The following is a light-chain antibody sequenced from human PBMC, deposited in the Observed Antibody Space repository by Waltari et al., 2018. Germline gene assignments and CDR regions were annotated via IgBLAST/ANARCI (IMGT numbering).Light chain of an antibody. CDR3: SSYTTSSAPGV. V-gene: IGLV2-14*01. CDR1: DSAVGAYDF. CDR2: EVS. J-gene: IGLJ1*01. Sequence: QSAPTQPASVSGSPGQSITISCPGTDSAVGAYDFVSWYQQHPGKAPHLIIYEVSNRPSGISNRFSASKSGNTASLTISGLQAEDEADYYCSSYTTSSAPGVFGTGTRVTVL.